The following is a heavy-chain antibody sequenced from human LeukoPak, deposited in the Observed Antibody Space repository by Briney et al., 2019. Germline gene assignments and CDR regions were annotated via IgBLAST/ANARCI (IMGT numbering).Heavy chain of an antibody. Sequence: GGSLRLSCAASGFTFSSYWMSWVRQAPGKGLEWVSAISGSGGSTYYADSVEGRFTISRDNSKNTLYLQMNSLRAEDTAVYYCAPEARQWLATSFDYWGQGTLVTVSS. D-gene: IGHD6-19*01. CDR2: ISGSGGST. V-gene: IGHV3-23*01. J-gene: IGHJ4*02. CDR3: APEARQWLATSFDY. CDR1: GFTFSSYW.